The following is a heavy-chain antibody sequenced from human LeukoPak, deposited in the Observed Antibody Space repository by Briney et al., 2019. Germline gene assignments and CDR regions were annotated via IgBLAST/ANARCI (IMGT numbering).Heavy chain of an antibody. CDR1: GGTFSSYA. D-gene: IGHD3-10*01. Sequence: ASVTVSFKASGGTFSSYAISWVRQAPGQGLEWMGGIIPIFGTANYAQKFQGRVTITADKSTSTAYMELSSLRSEDTAVYYCARTEYGSGSYWQDDGEMATFDYWGQGTLVTVSS. J-gene: IGHJ4*02. V-gene: IGHV1-69*06. CDR3: ARTEYGSGSYWQDDGEMATFDY. CDR2: IIPIFGTA.